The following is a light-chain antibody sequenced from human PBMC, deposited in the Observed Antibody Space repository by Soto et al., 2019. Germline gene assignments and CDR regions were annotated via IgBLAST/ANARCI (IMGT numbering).Light chain of an antibody. CDR3: CSYAGSYTWV. CDR1: SSDVGGYNH. J-gene: IGLJ3*02. Sequence: QSALTQPRSVSGSPGQSVTISCTGTSSDVGGYNHVSWYQHHPGKAPKLMISDVSKRPSGVPDRFSASKSGNTASLTISGLRAEDEADYYCCSYAGSYTWVFGGGTKLTVL. CDR2: DVS. V-gene: IGLV2-11*01.